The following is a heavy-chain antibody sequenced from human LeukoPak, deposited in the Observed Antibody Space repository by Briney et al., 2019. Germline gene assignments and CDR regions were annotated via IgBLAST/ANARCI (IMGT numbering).Heavy chain of an antibody. CDR2: FYSSGST. Sequence: SETLSLTCTVSGGSISSYYWTWIRQPAGKGLEWIGRFYSSGSTNYNPSPKSRVTMSVDTSKNQFSLNLSSVTAADTAVYYCAREQNCGGDCYSIWGQGTLVTVSS. V-gene: IGHV4-4*07. CDR3: AREQNCGGDCYSI. CDR1: GGSISSYY. J-gene: IGHJ4*02. D-gene: IGHD2-21*02.